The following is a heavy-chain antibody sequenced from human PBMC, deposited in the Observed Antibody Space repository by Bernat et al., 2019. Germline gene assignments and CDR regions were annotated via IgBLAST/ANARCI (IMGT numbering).Heavy chain of an antibody. CDR3: ARHGAMVRGVGGMDV. D-gene: IGHD3-10*01. CDR1: GGSISSYY. Sequence: QVQLQESGPGLVKPSETLSLTCTVSGGSISSYYWSWIRQPPGKGLEWIGYIYYSGSTNYNPSLKSRVTISVDTSKNQFSLKLSSVTAADTAVYYCARHGAMVRGVGGMDVWGQGTTVTVSS. J-gene: IGHJ6*02. V-gene: IGHV4-59*08. CDR2: IYYSGST.